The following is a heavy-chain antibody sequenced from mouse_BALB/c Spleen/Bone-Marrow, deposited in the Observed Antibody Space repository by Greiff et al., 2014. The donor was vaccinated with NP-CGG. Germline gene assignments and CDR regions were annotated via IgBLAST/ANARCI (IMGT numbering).Heavy chain of an antibody. Sequence: VQLQQSGAELMKPGASVKISCKATGYTFSSYWIEWVKQRPGHGLEWIGEILPGSGSTDYNERFKGKATFAADTSSNTAYMQLSSLTSEASAVYSCARSSGGSTSWFAYWGQGTLVTVSA. J-gene: IGHJ3*01. D-gene: IGHD1-1*02. V-gene: IGHV1-9*01. CDR2: ILPGSGST. CDR3: ARSSGGSTSWFAY. CDR1: GYTFSSYW.